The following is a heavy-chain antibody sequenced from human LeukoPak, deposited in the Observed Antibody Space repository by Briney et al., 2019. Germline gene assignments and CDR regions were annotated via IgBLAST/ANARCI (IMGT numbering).Heavy chain of an antibody. CDR3: AREESTGYCSSTSCSTDAFDI. J-gene: IGHJ3*02. CDR1: GFTLSHYS. V-gene: IGHV3-21*01. D-gene: IGHD2-2*01. Sequence: PGGSLRLSCAASGFTLSHYSMNWVRQAPGKGLEWVSSISGTGVYIYYADSVKGRFTISRDNAKNSLYLQMNSLRAEDTAMYYCAREESTGYCSSTSCSTDAFDIWGQGTIVTVSS. CDR2: ISGTGVYI.